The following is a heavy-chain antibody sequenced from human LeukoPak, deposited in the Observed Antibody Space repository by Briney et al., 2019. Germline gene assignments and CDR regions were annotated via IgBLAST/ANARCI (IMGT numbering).Heavy chain of an antibody. Sequence: GALRLSCAASGFTFSRYAMHWVRQAPGKGLEWVAVISYDGSNKYYADSVKGRFTISRDNSKNTLYLQMNSLRAEDTAVYYCARSRPRKYCSGGSCYSNYFDYWGQGTLVTVSS. CDR3: ARSRPRKYCSGGSCYSNYFDY. J-gene: IGHJ4*02. V-gene: IGHV3-30*04. D-gene: IGHD2-15*01. CDR2: ISYDGSNK. CDR1: GFTFSRYA.